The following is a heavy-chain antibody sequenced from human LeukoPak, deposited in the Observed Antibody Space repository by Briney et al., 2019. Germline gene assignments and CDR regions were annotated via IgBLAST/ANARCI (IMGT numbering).Heavy chain of an antibody. CDR1: GGTFSSYA. CDR3: ARRLLWFGESRPYYYYGMDV. D-gene: IGHD3-10*01. CDR2: IIPIFGTA. V-gene: IGHV1-69*13. Sequence: SVKVSCKASGGTFSSYAISWVRQAPGQGLEWMGGIIPIFGTANYAQKFQGRVTITADESTSTAYMELSSLRSEDTAVYYCARRLLWFGESRPYYYYGMDVWGQGTTVTVSS. J-gene: IGHJ6*02.